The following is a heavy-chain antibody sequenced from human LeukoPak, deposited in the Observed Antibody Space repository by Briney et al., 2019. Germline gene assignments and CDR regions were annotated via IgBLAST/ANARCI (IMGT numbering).Heavy chain of an antibody. CDR3: ARIRMITFGGVIVRTYYFDY. CDR2: IYHRGNT. J-gene: IGHJ4*02. Sequence: PSETLSLTXAVSNYSISSGYYWDWIRQPPGKGLERIGSIYHRGNTYYNPSLKSRVTISVDTSKNQFSLKLSSVTAADTAVYYCARIRMITFGGVIVRTYYFDYWGQGTLVIVSS. CDR1: NYSISSGYY. V-gene: IGHV4-38-2*01. D-gene: IGHD3-16*02.